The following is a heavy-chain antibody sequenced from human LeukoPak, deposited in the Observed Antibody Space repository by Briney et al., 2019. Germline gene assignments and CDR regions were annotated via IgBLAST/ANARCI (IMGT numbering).Heavy chain of an antibody. CDR3: ARADRSLDY. CDR1: GFTFSRYA. J-gene: IGHJ4*02. V-gene: IGHV3-23*01. CDR2: LSGSGGNT. D-gene: IGHD1-26*01. Sequence: GGSLRLSCAASGFTFSRYAMSWVRQAPGKGLEWVSGLSGSGGNTYYADSVKGRFTISRDNSKNTLYLQMNSLRAEDTAVYYCARADRSLDYWGQGTLVTVSS.